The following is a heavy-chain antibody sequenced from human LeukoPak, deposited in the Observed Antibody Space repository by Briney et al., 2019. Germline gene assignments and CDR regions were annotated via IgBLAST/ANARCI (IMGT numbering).Heavy chain of an antibody. CDR3: ARYYDNTIKGDAFDI. J-gene: IGHJ3*02. CDR1: GGSISSSSYY. D-gene: IGHD3-9*01. Sequence: SETLPLTCTVSGGSISSSSYYWGWIRQPPGKGLEWIGSIYYSGSTYYNPSLKSRVTISVDTSKNQFSLKLSSVTAADTAVYYCARYYDNTIKGDAFDIWGQGTMVTVSS. CDR2: IYYSGST. V-gene: IGHV4-39*07.